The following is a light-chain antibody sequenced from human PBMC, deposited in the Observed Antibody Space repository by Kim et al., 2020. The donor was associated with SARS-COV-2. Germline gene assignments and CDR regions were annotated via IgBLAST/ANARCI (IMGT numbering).Light chain of an antibody. V-gene: IGLV2-14*04. CDR3: ISYASTRSYV. Sequence: GQSITISCTGTSSDVGAYNYVSWYQQHPGKAPKRMIFDVNKRPSGLSDRFSGSKSGNTASLTISGLQAEDEADYYCISYASTRSYVFGTGTKVTVL. CDR2: DVN. J-gene: IGLJ1*01. CDR1: SSDVGAYNY.